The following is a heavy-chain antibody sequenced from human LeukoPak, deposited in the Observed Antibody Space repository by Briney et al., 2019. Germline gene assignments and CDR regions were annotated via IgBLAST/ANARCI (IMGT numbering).Heavy chain of an antibody. Sequence: GGSLRLSCAASGFTFSSCAMHWVRQAPGKGLEYVSAISSNGGSTYYANSVKGRFTISRDDSKNTLYLQMGSLRAEDMAVYYCARPRRPRYCSGGSCYSFLSDAFDIWGQGTIVTVSS. J-gene: IGHJ3*02. V-gene: IGHV3-64*01. D-gene: IGHD2-15*01. CDR3: ARPRRPRYCSGGSCYSFLSDAFDI. CDR1: GFTFSSCA. CDR2: ISSNGGST.